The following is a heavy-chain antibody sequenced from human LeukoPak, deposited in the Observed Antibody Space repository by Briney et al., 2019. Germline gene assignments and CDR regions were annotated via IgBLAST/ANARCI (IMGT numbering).Heavy chain of an antibody. CDR3: ARVGRLDAFDI. V-gene: IGHV1-69*13. Sequence: VKVSCKASGYTFTSYGISWVRQAPGQGLEWMGGIIPIFGTANYAQKFQGRVTITADESTSTAYMELSSLRSEDTAVYYCARVGRLDAFDIWGQGTMVTVSS. D-gene: IGHD6-25*01. CDR2: IIPIFGTA. J-gene: IGHJ3*02. CDR1: GYTFTSYG.